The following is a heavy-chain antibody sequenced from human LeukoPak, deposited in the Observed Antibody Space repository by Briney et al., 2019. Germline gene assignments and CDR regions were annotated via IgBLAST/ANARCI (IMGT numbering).Heavy chain of an antibody. CDR1: GFTFSSYA. Sequence: GGSLRLSCAASGFTFSSYAMHWVRQAPGKGLEWVSSISSSSSYIYYADSVKGRFTISRDNAKNSLYLQMNSLRAEDTAVYYCASSLYSSSWTLGYWGQGTLVTVSS. J-gene: IGHJ4*02. CDR3: ASSLYSSSWTLGY. CDR2: ISSSSSYI. D-gene: IGHD6-13*01. V-gene: IGHV3-21*01.